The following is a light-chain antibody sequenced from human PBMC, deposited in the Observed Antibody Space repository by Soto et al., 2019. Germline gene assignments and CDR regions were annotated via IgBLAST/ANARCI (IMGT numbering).Light chain of an antibody. V-gene: IGKV1-33*01. J-gene: IGKJ5*01. CDR1: QDISNY. CDR2: DAS. Sequence: DIQMTQSPSSLSVSVGDRVTITCQASQDISNYLNWYQQKPGKAPKLLIYDASNLETGVPSRFSGSGSGTDFTFTISSLQPEDIATYYCQQYDNLPSITFGQGTRLEIK. CDR3: QQYDNLPSIT.